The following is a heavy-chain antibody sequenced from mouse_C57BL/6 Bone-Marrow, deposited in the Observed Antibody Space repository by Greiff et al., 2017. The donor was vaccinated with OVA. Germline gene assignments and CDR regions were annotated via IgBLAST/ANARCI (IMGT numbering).Heavy chain of an antibody. CDR2: INPYNGGT. CDR1: GYTFTDYY. Sequence: VHVKQSGPVLVKPGASVKMSCKASGYTFTDYYMNWVKQSHGKSLEWIGVINPYNGGTSYNQKFKGKATLTVDKSSSTAYMELNSLTSEDSAVYYCARSNYYYPFAYWGQGTLVTVYA. V-gene: IGHV1-19*01. D-gene: IGHD1-1*01. CDR3: ARSNYYYPFAY. J-gene: IGHJ3*01.